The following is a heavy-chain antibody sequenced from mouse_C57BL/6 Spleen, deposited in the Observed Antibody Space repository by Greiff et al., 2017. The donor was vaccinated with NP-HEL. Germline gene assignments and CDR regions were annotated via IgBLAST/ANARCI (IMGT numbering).Heavy chain of an antibody. V-gene: IGHV1-81*01. CDR2: IYPRSGNT. CDR3: ARSLTTGETMDY. D-gene: IGHD1-1*01. CDR1: GYTFTSYG. J-gene: IGHJ4*01. Sequence: VQVVESGAELARPGASVKLSCKASGYTFTSYGISWVKQRTGQGLEWIGEIYPRSGNTYYNEKFKGKATLTADKSSSTAYMELRSLTSEDSAVYFCARSLTTGETMDYWGQGTSVTVSS.